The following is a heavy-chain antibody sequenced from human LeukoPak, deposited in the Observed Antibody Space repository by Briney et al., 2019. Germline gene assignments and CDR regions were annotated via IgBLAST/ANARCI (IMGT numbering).Heavy chain of an antibody. Sequence: GGSLRLSCAASEFTFSNYWMHWVRQAPGKGLVWVSRINSDGSSTSYADSVKGRFTISRDNAKNTLYLQMNSLRVEDTAVYYCARGFTIFGVVYDGFDIRGQGTTVTVSS. D-gene: IGHD3-3*01. V-gene: IGHV3-74*01. J-gene: IGHJ3*02. CDR2: INSDGSST. CDR3: ARGFTIFGVVYDGFDI. CDR1: EFTFSNYW.